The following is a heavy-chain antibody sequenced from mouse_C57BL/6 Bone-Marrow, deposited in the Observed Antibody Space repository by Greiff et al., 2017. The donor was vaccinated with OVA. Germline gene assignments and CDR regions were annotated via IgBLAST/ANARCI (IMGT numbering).Heavy chain of an antibody. CDR3: ARSGHWYFDV. J-gene: IGHJ1*03. CDR1: VYTFTSYG. D-gene: IGHD3-1*01. V-gene: IGHV1-81*01. Sequence: QVQLQQSGAELARPGASVKLSCKASVYTFTSYGISWVKQRTGQGLEWIGEIYPRSGNTYYNEKFKGKATLTADKSSSTAYMELRSLTSEDSAVYFCARSGHWYFDVWGTGTTVTVSS. CDR2: IYPRSGNT.